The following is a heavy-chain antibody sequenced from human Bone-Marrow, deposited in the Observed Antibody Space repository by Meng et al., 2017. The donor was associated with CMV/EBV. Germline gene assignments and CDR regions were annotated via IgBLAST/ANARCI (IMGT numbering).Heavy chain of an antibody. CDR1: GYTFTSYG. J-gene: IGHJ6*02. V-gene: IGHV1-18*01. CDR3: ARDLSVPAYYYYYYGMDV. Sequence: ASVKVSCKASGYTFTSYGISWVRQALGQGLEWMGWISAYNGNTNYAQKLQGRVTMTTDTSTSTAYMELRSLRSDDTAVYYCARDLSVPAYYYYYYGMDVWGQGTTVTVSS. CDR2: ISAYNGNT. D-gene: IGHD2-2*01.